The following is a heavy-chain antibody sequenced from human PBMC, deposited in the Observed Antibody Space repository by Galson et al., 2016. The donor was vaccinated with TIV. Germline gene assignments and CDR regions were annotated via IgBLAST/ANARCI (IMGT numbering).Heavy chain of an antibody. CDR2: ISSSGNTI. V-gene: IGHV3-48*01. D-gene: IGHD6-19*01. CDR1: GFTFSSYS. J-gene: IGHJ6*02. Sequence: SLRLSCAASGFTFSSYSMNWVRQAPGKGLEWVSYISSSGNTIYYADSVKGRFTISRDNAKNSLYLQMNSLRAEDTAVYYCARGGWGYSSGWSYGMDVWGQGTTVTVSS. CDR3: ARGGWGYSSGWSYGMDV.